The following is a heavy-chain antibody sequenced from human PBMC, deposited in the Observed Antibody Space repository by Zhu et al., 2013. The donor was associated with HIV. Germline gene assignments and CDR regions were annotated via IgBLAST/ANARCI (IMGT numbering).Heavy chain of an antibody. CDR2: ISYDGSNK. Sequence: QVQLVESGGGVVQPGRSLRLSCAASGFTFSSYAMHWVRQAPGKGLEWVAVISYDGSNKYYADSVKGRFTISRDNSKNTLYLQMNSLRAEDTAVYYCAHCGGDCYHHFDYWGQGTLVTVSS. CDR1: GFTFSSYA. J-gene: IGHJ4*02. V-gene: IGHV3-30-3*01. D-gene: IGHD2-21*01. CDR3: AHCGGDCYHHFDY.